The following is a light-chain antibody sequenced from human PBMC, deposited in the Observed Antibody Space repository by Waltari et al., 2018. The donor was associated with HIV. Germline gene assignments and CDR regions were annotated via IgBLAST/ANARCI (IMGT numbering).Light chain of an antibody. J-gene: IGKJ2*01. V-gene: IGKV1-39*01. CDR3: QQSYSTPRT. Sequence: DIQITESPSSLSASVGYRVTITCLASQTISCYLNWYQQKPGKAPMLLIYGASTLPSVVPSRFSGSGSGTDFTITISSLQPEDFATYYCQQSYSTPRTFGQGTKLEIK. CDR1: QTISCY. CDR2: GAS.